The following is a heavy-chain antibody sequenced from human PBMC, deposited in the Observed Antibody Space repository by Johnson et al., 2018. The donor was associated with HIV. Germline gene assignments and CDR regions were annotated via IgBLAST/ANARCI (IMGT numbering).Heavy chain of an antibody. D-gene: IGHD7-27*01. J-gene: IGHJ3*02. CDR3: ASTLTGDFGAFDI. Sequence: EVHLVESGGGLVQPGGSLRLSCAASGFTFSSYWMSWVRQAPGKGLEWVANIKQDGSEKYYVDSVKGRFTISIDNAKNSLYLQMNSLRAEDTAVYYCASTLTGDFGAFDIWGQGTMVTVSS. CDR1: GFTFSSYW. V-gene: IGHV3-7*05. CDR2: IKQDGSEK.